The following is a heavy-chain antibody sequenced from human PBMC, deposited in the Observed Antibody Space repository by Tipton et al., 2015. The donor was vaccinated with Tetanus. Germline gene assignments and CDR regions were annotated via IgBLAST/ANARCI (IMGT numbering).Heavy chain of an antibody. CDR1: GYTFTSYY. Sequence: QLVQSGPEVKKPGASVKVSCKASGYTFTSYYMHWVRQAPGQGLEWMGIINPSGGSTSYAQKFQGRVTMTRDTSTSTVYMELSSLRSEDTAAYYCARSSIAGRWFDPWGQGTLVTVSS. CDR3: ARSSIAGRWFDP. CDR2: INPSGGST. D-gene: IGHD6-6*01. J-gene: IGHJ5*02. V-gene: IGHV1-46*01.